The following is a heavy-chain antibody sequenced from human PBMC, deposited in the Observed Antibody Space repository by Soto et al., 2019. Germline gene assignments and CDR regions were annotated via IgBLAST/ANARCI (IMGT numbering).Heavy chain of an antibody. D-gene: IGHD3-3*01. CDR2: TWYDGSNK. CDR1: GFTFSSYG. CDR3: ARDLYYDFWSGYGDAFDI. J-gene: IGHJ3*02. Sequence: QVQLVESGGGVVQPGRSLRLSCAASGFTFSSYGMHWVRQAPGKGLEWVAVTWYDGSNKYYADSVKGRFTISRDNSKNTLYLQMNSLRAEDTAVYYCARDLYYDFWSGYGDAFDIWGQGTMVTVSS. V-gene: IGHV3-33*01.